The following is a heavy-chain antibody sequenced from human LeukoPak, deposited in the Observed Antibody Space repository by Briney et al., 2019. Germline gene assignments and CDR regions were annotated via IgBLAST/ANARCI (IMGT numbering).Heavy chain of an antibody. D-gene: IGHD6-19*01. Sequence: GASVKVSCKASGGTFSSYAISWVRQATGQGLEWMGWMNPNSGNTGYAQKFQGRVTMTRNTSISTAYMELSSLRSEDTAVYYCARNPAYSSGYSVGMDVWGQGTTVTVSS. J-gene: IGHJ6*02. V-gene: IGHV1-8*02. CDR3: ARNPAYSSGYSVGMDV. CDR2: MNPNSGNT. CDR1: GGTFSSYA.